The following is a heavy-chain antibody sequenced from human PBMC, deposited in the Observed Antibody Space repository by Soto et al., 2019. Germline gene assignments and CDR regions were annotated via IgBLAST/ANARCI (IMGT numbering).Heavy chain of an antibody. D-gene: IGHD1-26*01. CDR3: ERHWLSARSYS. CDR1: GYTFTSYD. V-gene: IGHV1-8*01. Sequence: VASVKVSCKASGYTFTSYDINWVRQATGQGLEWMGWMNPNSGNTGYAQKFKGRVTMTRNTSISTAYMELSSLRSEDTAVYYCERHWLSARSYSWGQGTLVTVSS. CDR2: MNPNSGNT. J-gene: IGHJ4*02.